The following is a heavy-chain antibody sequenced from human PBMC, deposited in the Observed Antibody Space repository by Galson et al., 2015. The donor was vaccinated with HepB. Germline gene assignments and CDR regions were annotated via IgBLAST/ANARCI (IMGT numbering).Heavy chain of an antibody. J-gene: IGHJ6*03. D-gene: IGHD3-22*01. CDR3: AHSPKKWLYYMDV. CDR2: IYWDDDK. Sequence: PALVKPTQTLTLTCTFSGFSLSTTGVGVGWVRQPPGKALEWLALIYWDDDKGYSPSLKSRLTITKDTSKNQVVLTMINMDPVDTATYYCAHSPKKWLYYMDVWGKGTTVTVSS. CDR1: GFSLSTTGVG. V-gene: IGHV2-5*02.